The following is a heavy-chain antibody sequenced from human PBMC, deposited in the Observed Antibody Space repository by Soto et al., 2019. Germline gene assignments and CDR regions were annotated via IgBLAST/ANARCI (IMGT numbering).Heavy chain of an antibody. CDR3: ARSGGRADYSAHYSGMDV. J-gene: IGHJ6*02. CDR2: MNPESGST. D-gene: IGHD3-9*01. CDR1: GYTFNTYD. Sequence: ASVKVSCKASGYTFNTYDINWVRQATGQGLEWMGWMNPESGSTGFAQSFQGRITLTRNTSLNTVYMEVSSLTTEDTAVYFCARSGGRADYSAHYSGMDVWGPGRTLTGSS. V-gene: IGHV1-8*01.